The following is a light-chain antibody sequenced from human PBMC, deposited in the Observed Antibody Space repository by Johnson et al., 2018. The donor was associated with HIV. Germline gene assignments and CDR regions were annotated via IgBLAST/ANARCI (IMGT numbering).Light chain of an antibody. CDR1: SSNIGNNY. Sequence: QSVLTQPPSVSAAPGQKVTISCSGSSSNIGNNYVSWYQQLPGTAPKLLIYENNKRPSGIPDRFSGSKSGTSATLGITGLQTGDEADYYCGTWDTRLSAYVLGTGTKVTV. V-gene: IGLV1-51*02. CDR2: ENN. CDR3: GTWDTRLSAYV. J-gene: IGLJ1*01.